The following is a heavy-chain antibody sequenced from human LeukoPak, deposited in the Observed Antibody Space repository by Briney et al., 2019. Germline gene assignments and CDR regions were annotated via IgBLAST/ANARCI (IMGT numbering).Heavy chain of an antibody. CDR3: AKGGIASTGLDY. J-gene: IGHJ4*02. CDR1: GFTFSNYA. V-gene: IGHV3-23*01. D-gene: IGHD6-13*01. CDR2: TTDSGGST. Sequence: GGLRLSFAASGFTFSNYAMTTGRWATAKGVGMVSSTTDSGGSTYYADSAKGRFTISRDNSKNTLSLQMNSLRAEDTAIYYCAKGGIASTGLDYWGQGTLVTVSS.